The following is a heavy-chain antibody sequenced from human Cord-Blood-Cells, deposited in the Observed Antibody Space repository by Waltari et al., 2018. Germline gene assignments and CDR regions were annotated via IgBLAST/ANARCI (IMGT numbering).Heavy chain of an antibody. CDR3: ARRRSYFDY. Sequence: QVQLQESVPGLVKPSETLSLTCTVSGGSISSYYWSWIRQPPGKGLEWIGYIYYRGSTDYNPSLKSRVTISGDTSKNQFSLKLSSVTAADTAVYYCARRRSYFDYWGQGTLVTVSS. V-gene: IGHV4-59*08. J-gene: IGHJ4*02. CDR2: IYYRGST. CDR1: GGSISSYY.